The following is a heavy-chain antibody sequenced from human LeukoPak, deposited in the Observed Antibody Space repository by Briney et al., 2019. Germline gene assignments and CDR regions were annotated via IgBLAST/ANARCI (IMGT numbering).Heavy chain of an antibody. D-gene: IGHD3-10*01. Sequence: GGSLRLSCAASGFTFSSYAMSWVRQAPGKGLEWVSAISGSGGSTYYADSVKGRFTISRDNSKNTLYLQMNSLRAEDTAVYYCARGGGTYYYGSGSYDLDYWGQGTLVTVSS. CDR2: ISGSGGST. CDR1: GFTFSSYA. V-gene: IGHV3-23*01. J-gene: IGHJ4*02. CDR3: ARGGGTYYYGSGSYDLDY.